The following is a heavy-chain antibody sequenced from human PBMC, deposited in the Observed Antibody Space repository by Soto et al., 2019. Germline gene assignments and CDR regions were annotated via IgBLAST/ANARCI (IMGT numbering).Heavy chain of an antibody. J-gene: IGHJ3*02. D-gene: IGHD4-17*01. V-gene: IGHV4-59*01. CDR3: ARDHYGDTAFDI. CDR1: GGSISSYY. CDR2: IYYSGST. Sequence: SETLSLTCTVSGGSISSYYWSWIRQPPGKGLEWIGYIYYSGSTNYNPSPKSRVTISVDTSKNQFSLKLSSVTAADTAVYYCARDHYGDTAFDIWGQGTMVTVSS.